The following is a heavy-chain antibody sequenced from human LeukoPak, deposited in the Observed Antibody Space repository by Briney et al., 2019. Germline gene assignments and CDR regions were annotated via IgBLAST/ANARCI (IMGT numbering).Heavy chain of an antibody. CDR3: AAELYGVYTDCCTFHL. J-gene: IGHJ3*01. D-gene: IGHD4-17*01. CDR1: GFTFSTSA. CDR2: IIVGSGAT. Sequence: ASVKVSCKTSGFTFSTSAVQWVRQARGQRLEWIGWIIVGSGATNYAQSLQGRFTITRDMSTNTAYMELSSLGSEDSAIYYCAAELYGVYTDCCTFHLWGQGTLVTVSS. V-gene: IGHV1-58*01.